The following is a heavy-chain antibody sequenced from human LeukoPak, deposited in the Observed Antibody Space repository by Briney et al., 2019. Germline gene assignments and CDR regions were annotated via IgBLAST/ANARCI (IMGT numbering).Heavy chain of an antibody. CDR3: ANTYYDHFDY. J-gene: IGHJ4*02. CDR1: GGSISSGTYY. D-gene: IGHD3-22*01. Sequence: SETLSLTCTVSGGSISSGTYYWSWIRQPAGKGLEGIGYIYYSGSTNYNPSLKSRVTISVKTSNNQFSLKLSSVTAADTAVYYCANTYYDHFDYWGQGTLVTVSS. V-gene: IGHV4-61*10. CDR2: IYYSGST.